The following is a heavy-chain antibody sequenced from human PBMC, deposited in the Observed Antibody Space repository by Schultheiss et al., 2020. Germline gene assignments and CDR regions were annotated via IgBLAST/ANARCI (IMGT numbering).Heavy chain of an antibody. CDR3: ASSLGYCSSTSCYGPPRHDY. Sequence: SQTLSLTCTVSGGSISSGGYYWSWIRQHPGKGLEWIGYIYYSGSTYYNPSLKSRVTISVDKSKNQFSLKLSSVTAADTAVYYCASSLGYCSSTSCYGPPRHDYWGQGTLVNVSS. J-gene: IGHJ4*02. CDR2: IYYSGST. D-gene: IGHD2-2*01. V-gene: IGHV4-31*03. CDR1: GGSISSGGYY.